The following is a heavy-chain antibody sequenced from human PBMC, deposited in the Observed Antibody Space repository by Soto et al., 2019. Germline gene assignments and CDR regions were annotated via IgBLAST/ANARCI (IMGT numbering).Heavy chain of an antibody. CDR2: IVVGSGNT. CDR1: GFTFTSSA. CDR3: AAVVDTALVYAFDI. Sequence: SVKVSCKASGFTFTSSAMQWVRQARGQRLEWIGWIVVGSGNTNYAQKFQERVTITRDMSTSTAYMELSSLRSEDTAVYYCAAVVDTALVYAFDIWGQRTMVTGSS. D-gene: IGHD5-18*01. V-gene: IGHV1-58*02. J-gene: IGHJ3*02.